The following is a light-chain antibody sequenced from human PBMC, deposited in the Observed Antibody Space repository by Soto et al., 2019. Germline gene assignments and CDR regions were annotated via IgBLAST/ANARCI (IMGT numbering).Light chain of an antibody. Sequence: EIVLTQSPGTLSLSPGERATLSCRASQSVSSSYLAWYQQTPGQAPRLLIYGASSRATGIPDRFSGSGSGTDFTLTISRLEPEDVAVYYCQQYGSSPVFTFGQGTKLEIK. V-gene: IGKV3-20*01. CDR3: QQYGSSPVFT. J-gene: IGKJ2*01. CDR1: QSVSSSY. CDR2: GAS.